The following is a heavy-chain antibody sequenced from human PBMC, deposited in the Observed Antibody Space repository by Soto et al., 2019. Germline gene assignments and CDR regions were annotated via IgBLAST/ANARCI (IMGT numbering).Heavy chain of an antibody. D-gene: IGHD2-8*01. CDR3: ARGSRDCTFICRASDDNWFDP. CDR2: NIPIFGTT. J-gene: IGHJ5*02. CDR1: GGTFSSYA. V-gene: IGHV1-69*13. Sequence: SVKVSSKASGGTFSSYAISCLRQAPGQGHEWMGGNIPIFGTTTYAQKFQGRVTITADESTSTAYMELSSLRYEDTAVYYCARGSRDCTFICRASDDNWFDPWGQGTLVTVSS.